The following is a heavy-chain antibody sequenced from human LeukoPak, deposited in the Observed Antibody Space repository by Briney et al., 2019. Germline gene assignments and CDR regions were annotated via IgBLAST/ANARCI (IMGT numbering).Heavy chain of an antibody. CDR2: IYYSGST. V-gene: IGHV4-59*08. J-gene: IGHJ6*02. D-gene: IGHD2/OR15-2a*01. CDR3: ARHHSTYYYGMDV. CDR1: GGSISSYY. Sequence: PSETLSLTCTVSGGSISSYYWSWVRQAPGKGLEWIGNIYYSGSTNYNPSLKSRATISVDTSKNQFSLKLSSVTAADTAVYYCARHHSTYYYGMDVWGQGTTVTVSS.